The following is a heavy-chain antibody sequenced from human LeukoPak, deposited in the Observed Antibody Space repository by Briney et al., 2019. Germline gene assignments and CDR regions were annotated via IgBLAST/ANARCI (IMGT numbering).Heavy chain of an antibody. D-gene: IGHD6-19*01. CDR3: ARGLAVAGTEDAFDI. V-gene: IGHV4-34*01. CDR2: INHSGST. CDR1: GGSFSGYY. J-gene: IGHJ3*02. Sequence: PSETLSLTCAVYGGSFSGYYWSWIRQTPGKGLEWIGEINHSGSTNYNPSLKSRVTISVDTSKNQFSLKLSSVTAADTAVYYCARGLAVAGTEDAFDIWGQGTMVTVSS.